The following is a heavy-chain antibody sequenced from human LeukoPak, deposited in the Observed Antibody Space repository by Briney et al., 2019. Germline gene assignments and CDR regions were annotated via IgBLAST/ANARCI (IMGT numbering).Heavy chain of an antibody. CDR3: ARDRDDYSNQNWFDP. CDR2: ISAYKGNT. Sequence: GASMKVSCMTSGYTFTSYGISWVRQAPGQGLEWMGWISAYKGNTKFAQKLQGRVTMTTDTSTSTAYMELRSLRSDDTAVYYCARDRDDYSNQNWFDPWGQGTLVTVSS. D-gene: IGHD4-11*01. V-gene: IGHV1-18*01. J-gene: IGHJ5*02. CDR1: GYTFTSYG.